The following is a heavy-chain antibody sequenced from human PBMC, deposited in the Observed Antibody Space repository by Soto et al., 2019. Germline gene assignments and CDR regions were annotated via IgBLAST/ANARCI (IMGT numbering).Heavy chain of an antibody. CDR3: ARGYDFWSGYYLQVWGWISGMDV. J-gene: IGHJ6*02. D-gene: IGHD3-3*01. V-gene: IGHV3-33*01. Sequence: QVQLVESGGGVVQPGRSLRLSCAASGFTFSSYGMHWVRQAPGKGLEWVAVIWYDGSNKYYADSVKGRFTISRDNSKNTLYLQMNSLRAEDTAVYYCARGYDFWSGYYLQVWGWISGMDVWGQGTTVTVSS. CDR1: GFTFSSYG. CDR2: IWYDGSNK.